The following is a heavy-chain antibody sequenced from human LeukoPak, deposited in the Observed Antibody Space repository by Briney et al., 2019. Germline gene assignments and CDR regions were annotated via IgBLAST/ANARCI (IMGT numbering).Heavy chain of an antibody. D-gene: IGHD6-13*01. CDR2: ISSSGSTI. CDR1: GFTFSSFD. CDR3: AREQQLTIYYYYYMDV. V-gene: IGHV3-48*03. J-gene: IGHJ6*03. Sequence: PGGSLRLSCVASGFTFSSFDMSWVRQAPGKGLEWISYISSSGSTIYYADSVKGRFTISRDNAKNSLYLQMNGLRAEDTAVYYCAREQQLTIYYYYYMDVWGKGTTVTVSS.